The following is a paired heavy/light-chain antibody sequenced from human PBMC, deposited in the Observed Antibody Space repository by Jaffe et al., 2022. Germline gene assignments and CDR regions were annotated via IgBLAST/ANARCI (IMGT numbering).Heavy chain of an antibody. Sequence: QVQLVQSGAEVKKPGSSVKVSCKASGGTFSSYAISWVRQAPGQGLEWMGGIIPIFGTANYAQKFQGRVTITTDESTSTAYMELSSLRSEDTAVYYCARGRGGELWSPAAFDYWGQGTLVTVSS. CDR3: ARGRGGELWSPAAFDY. V-gene: IGHV1-69*05. J-gene: IGHJ4*02. CDR1: GGTFSSYA. D-gene: IGHD5-18*01. CDR2: IIPIFGTA.
Light chain of an antibody. V-gene: IGKV3-11*01. J-gene: IGKJ3*01. CDR1: QSVSSY. Sequence: EIVLTQSPATLSLSPGERATLSCRASQSVSSYLAWYQQKPGQAPRLLIYDASNRATGIPARFSGSGSGTDFTLTISSLEPEDFAVYYCQQRSNWPQTFGPGTKVDIK. CDR3: QQRSNWPQT. CDR2: DAS.